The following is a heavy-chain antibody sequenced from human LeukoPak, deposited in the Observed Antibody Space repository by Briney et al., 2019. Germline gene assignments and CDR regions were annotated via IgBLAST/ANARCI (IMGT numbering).Heavy chain of an antibody. CDR2: ICYDGSNK. CDR3: AKNLSGSSFDY. Sequence: PAGSLRLSCAASGFTFSSYGMHWVRQAPGKGLEGVAVICYDGSNKYYADSVKGRFTISRDNPKSTLYLQMNSLRAEDTAVYYCAKNLSGSSFDYWGQGTLVTVSS. V-gene: IGHV3-30*02. D-gene: IGHD5/OR15-5a*01. CDR1: GFTFSSYG. J-gene: IGHJ4*02.